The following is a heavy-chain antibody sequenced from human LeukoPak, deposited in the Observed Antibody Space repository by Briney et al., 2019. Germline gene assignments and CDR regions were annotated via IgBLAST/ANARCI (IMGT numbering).Heavy chain of an antibody. CDR1: GGSISSSSYY. CDR2: IYYSGST. Sequence: KPSETLSLTCTVSGGSISSSSYYWGWIRQPPGKGLEWIGGIYYSGSTYYNPSLKRRVTISVDTSKNQFSLKLSSVTAADTAVYYCARGLRRGQYYDFWSGYPRVCDYWGQGTLVTVSS. V-gene: IGHV4-39*01. J-gene: IGHJ4*02. CDR3: ARGLRRGQYYDFWSGYPRVCDY. D-gene: IGHD3-3*01.